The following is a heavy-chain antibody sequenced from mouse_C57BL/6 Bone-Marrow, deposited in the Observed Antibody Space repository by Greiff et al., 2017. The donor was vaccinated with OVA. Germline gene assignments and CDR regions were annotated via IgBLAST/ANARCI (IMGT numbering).Heavy chain of an antibody. V-gene: IGHV1-61*01. Sequence: QVQLQQSGAELVRPGSSVKLSCKASGYTFTSYWMDWVKQRPGQGLEWIGNIYPSDSGTHYNQKFKDKATLTLDKSSSTAYMRLSILTSEASAVYYCARWGPHYGSGESWFAYWGQGTLVTVSA. CDR2: IYPSDSGT. J-gene: IGHJ3*01. CDR3: ARWGPHYGSGESWFAY. D-gene: IGHD1-1*01. CDR1: GYTFTSYW.